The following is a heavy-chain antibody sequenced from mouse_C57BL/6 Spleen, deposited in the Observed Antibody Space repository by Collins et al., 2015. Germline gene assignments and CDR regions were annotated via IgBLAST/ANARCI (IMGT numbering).Heavy chain of an antibody. CDR3: TREAHYDSYWYFDV. CDR2: IDPEIGGT. J-gene: IGHJ1*03. Sequence: QVQLQQSGAELVRPGASVTLSCKASGFTFTDYEMHWVKQSPVHGLEWIGAIDPEIGGTAYNQKFKGKAILTADKSSSAAYMELRSLTSEGSAVYYCTREAHYDSYWYFDVWGTGTTVTVSS. CDR1: GFTFTDYE. V-gene: IGHV1-15*01. D-gene: IGHD2-4*01.